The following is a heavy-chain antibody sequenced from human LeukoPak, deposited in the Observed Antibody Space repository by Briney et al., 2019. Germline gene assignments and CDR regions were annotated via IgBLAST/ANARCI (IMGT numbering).Heavy chain of an antibody. CDR1: GFTFSSYS. V-gene: IGHV3-21*06. D-gene: IGHD4-11*01. Sequence: GGSLRLSCAASGFTFSSYSMNWVRQAPGKGLEWVSSISGRSIYIHYADLVKGRFTISRDNAKNSVYLQLNSLRVEDTAVYYCAREQLYSNYYFDFWGQGALVTVSS. CDR3: AREQLYSNYYFDF. J-gene: IGHJ4*02. CDR2: ISGRSIYI.